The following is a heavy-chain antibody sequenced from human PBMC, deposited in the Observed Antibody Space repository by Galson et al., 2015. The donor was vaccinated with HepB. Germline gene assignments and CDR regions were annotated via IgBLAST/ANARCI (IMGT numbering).Heavy chain of an antibody. V-gene: IGHV3-23*01. Sequence: SLRLSCAASGFTFSSYAMSWVRQAPGKGLEWVSAISGSGGSTYYADSVKGRFTISRDNSKNTLYLQMNSLRAEDTAVYYCAKESLGYCSGGSCYSDYWGQGTLVTVSS. CDR1: GFTFSSYA. CDR2: ISGSGGST. J-gene: IGHJ4*02. CDR3: AKESLGYCSGGSCYSDY. D-gene: IGHD2-15*01.